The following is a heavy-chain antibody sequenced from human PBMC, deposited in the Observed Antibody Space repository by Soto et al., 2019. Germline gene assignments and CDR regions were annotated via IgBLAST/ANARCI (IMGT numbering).Heavy chain of an antibody. V-gene: IGHV3-21*01. D-gene: IGHD3-16*01. J-gene: IGHJ4*02. Sequence: GGSLRLSCAASGFTFSSYSMNWVRQAPGKGLEWVSSISSSSSYIYYADSVKGRFTISRDNAKNSLYLQMNSLRAEDTAVYYCARGLKNIHSRFDYWGQGTLVTVSS. CDR3: ARGLKNIHSRFDY. CDR1: GFTFSSYS. CDR2: ISSSSSYI.